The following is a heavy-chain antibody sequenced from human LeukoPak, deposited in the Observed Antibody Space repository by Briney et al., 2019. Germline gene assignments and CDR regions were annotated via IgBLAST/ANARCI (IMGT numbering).Heavy chain of an antibody. CDR2: IIPIFGTA. CDR3: ARAPDFWSGYSPYYFDY. D-gene: IGHD3-3*01. Sequence: SVKVSCKASGYTFTSYGISWVRQAPGQGLEWMGGIIPIFGTANYAQKFQGRVTITTDESTSTAYMELSSLRSEDTAVYYCARAPDFWSGYSPYYFDYWGQGTLVTVSS. J-gene: IGHJ4*02. V-gene: IGHV1-69*05. CDR1: GYTFTSYG.